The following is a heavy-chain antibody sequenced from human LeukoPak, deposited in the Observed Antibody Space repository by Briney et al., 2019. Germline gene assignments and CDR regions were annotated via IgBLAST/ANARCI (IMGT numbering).Heavy chain of an antibody. CDR3: ARVRYSSSWYSFDYYYYMDV. CDR1: GGSISSSSYY. D-gene: IGHD6-13*01. J-gene: IGHJ6*03. CDR2: IYYSGST. V-gene: IGHV4-39*07. Sequence: SETLSLTCTVSGGSISSSSYYWGWIRQPPGKGLEWIGSIYYSGSTYYNPSLKSRVTISVDTSKNQFSLKLSSVTAADTAVYYCARVRYSSSWYSFDYYYYMDVWGKGTTVTVSS.